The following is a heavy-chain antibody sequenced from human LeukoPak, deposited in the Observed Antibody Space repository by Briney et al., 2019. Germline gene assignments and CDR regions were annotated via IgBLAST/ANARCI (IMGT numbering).Heavy chain of an antibody. J-gene: IGHJ4*02. CDR3: ARHPSWPDYGGTFDY. Sequence: SETLSLTCTVSGGSIRGYYWSWIRQTPGKGLEWIAYIYSSGNTNYNPSLKSRVTISVDTSKNQSSLKLNSVTAADTAVYYCARHPSWPDYGGTFDYWGQGNLVIVSS. CDR1: GGSIRGYY. V-gene: IGHV4-59*08. CDR2: IYSSGNT. D-gene: IGHD4-23*01.